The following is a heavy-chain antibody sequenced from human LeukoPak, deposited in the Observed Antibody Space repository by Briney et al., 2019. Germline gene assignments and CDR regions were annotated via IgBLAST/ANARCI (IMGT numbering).Heavy chain of an antibody. CDR2: FDPEDGET. CDR3: ATDWRKVARPMRAYYYYGMDV. D-gene: IGHD6-6*01. Sequence: GASVKVSCKASGYTFTSYDINWVRQAPGKGLEWMGGFDPEDGETIYAQKFQGRVTMTEDTSTDTAYMELSSLRSEDTAVYYCATDWRKVARPMRAYYYYGMDVWGQGTTVTVSS. CDR1: GYTFTSYD. J-gene: IGHJ6*02. V-gene: IGHV1-24*01.